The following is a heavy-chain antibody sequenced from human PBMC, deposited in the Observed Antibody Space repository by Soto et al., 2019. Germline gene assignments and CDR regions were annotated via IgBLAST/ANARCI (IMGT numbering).Heavy chain of an antibody. CDR1: GGSISRSSYY. Sequence: SETLSLTCTVSGGSISRSSYYWGWIRQPPGKGLEWLGSIYYIGSTYYNPSLKSRVTISVDTSKNQFSLKLSSVTAADTALFYCARGDSPPPRRYNWFDPWGQGTLVTVSS. V-gene: IGHV4-39*07. J-gene: IGHJ5*02. CDR3: ARGDSPPPRRYNWFDP. CDR2: IYYIGST.